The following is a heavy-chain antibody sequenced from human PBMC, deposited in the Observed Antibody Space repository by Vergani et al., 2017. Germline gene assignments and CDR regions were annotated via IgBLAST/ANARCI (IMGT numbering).Heavy chain of an antibody. J-gene: IGHJ4*02. CDR2: IYHSGST. CDR1: GGSFSGYY. Sequence: QVQLQQWGAGLLKPSETLSLTCAVYGGSFSGYYWSWIRQPPGKGLEWIGEIYHSGSTNYNPSLKSRVTMSVDTSKSLFSLKLSSVTAADTAVYYCARTEYSRAGPDYWGQGTLVTVSS. V-gene: IGHV4-34*01. D-gene: IGHD6-6*01. CDR3: ARTEYSRAGPDY.